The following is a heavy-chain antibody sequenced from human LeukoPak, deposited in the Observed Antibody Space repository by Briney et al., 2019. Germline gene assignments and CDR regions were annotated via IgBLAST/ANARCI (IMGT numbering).Heavy chain of an antibody. CDR2: IRDSGGGT. V-gene: IGHV3-23*01. D-gene: IGHD6-13*01. J-gene: IGHJ5*02. Sequence: GGSLRLSCAASGFTFSNYAMSCVRPAPERGLECVSGIRDSGGGTYYADSVKGRFTISRDNSKNTMYLQMNSLRAEDTAVYYCAKLQRIAAAGEDWFDPWGQGTLVTVSS. CDR1: GFTFSNYA. CDR3: AKLQRIAAAGEDWFDP.